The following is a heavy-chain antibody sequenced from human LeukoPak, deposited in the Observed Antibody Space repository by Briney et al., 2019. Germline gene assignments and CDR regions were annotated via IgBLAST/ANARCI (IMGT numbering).Heavy chain of an antibody. CDR3: ARDGISAAGSLGGY. CDR2: ISSTAGST. CDR1: GFTFSSYA. J-gene: IGHJ4*02. D-gene: IGHD6-13*01. V-gene: IGHV3-23*01. Sequence: QSGGSLRLSCAASGFTFSSYAMSWVRQAPGKGLEWVSAISSTAGSTYYADSVKGRFTISRDNSKNTLYLQVNSLRADDTAVYYCARDGISAAGSLGGYWGQGTLVTVSS.